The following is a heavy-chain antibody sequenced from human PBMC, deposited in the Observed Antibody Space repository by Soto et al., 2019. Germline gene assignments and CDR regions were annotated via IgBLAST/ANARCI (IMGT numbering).Heavy chain of an antibody. J-gene: IGHJ3*02. D-gene: IGHD1-1*01. Sequence: VWSLRLSCAASGFTFSSYDMHWVRQATGKGLEWVSAIGTAGDTYYPGSVKGRFTISRENAKNSLYLQMNSLRAGDTAVYYCARVSRATGTTGVAFDIWGQGTMVTV. CDR3: ARVSRATGTTGVAFDI. V-gene: IGHV3-13*01. CDR2: IGTAGDT. CDR1: GFTFSSYD.